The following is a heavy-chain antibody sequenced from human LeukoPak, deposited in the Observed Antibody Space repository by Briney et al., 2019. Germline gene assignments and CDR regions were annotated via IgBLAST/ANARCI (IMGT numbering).Heavy chain of an antibody. J-gene: IGHJ3*01. D-gene: IGHD1-14*01. CDR2: IYYSGTT. V-gene: IGHV4-59*12. Sequence: SETLSLTCTVSGGSISGYYWSWIRQPPGKGLEWIGYIYYSGTTDYSPSLRSRVTMSLDTSKNQFSLKLTSVTAADTAMYYCARDRHEPGPWGPGTMVTVSS. CDR1: GGSISGYY. CDR3: ARDRHEPGP.